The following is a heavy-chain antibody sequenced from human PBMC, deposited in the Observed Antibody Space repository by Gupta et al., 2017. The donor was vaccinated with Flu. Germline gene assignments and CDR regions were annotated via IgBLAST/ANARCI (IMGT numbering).Heavy chain of an antibody. J-gene: IGHJ5*02. V-gene: IGHV4-59*01. CDR1: GASIDSYY. CDR2: IYHDGSS. CDR3: ASSTIFGVFDP. D-gene: IGHD3-3*01. Sequence: GASIDSYYWSWIRQPPGKGLEWIAYIYHDGSSNYNPSLESRLTMSVDRSKKQFSLKLSSVTAADTAVYYCASSTIFGVFDPWGQGTRVTVSS.